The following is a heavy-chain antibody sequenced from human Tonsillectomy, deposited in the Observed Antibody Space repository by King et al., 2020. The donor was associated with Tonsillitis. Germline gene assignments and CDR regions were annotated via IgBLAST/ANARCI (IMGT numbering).Heavy chain of an antibody. J-gene: IGHJ6*03. V-gene: IGHV3-48*01. CDR1: GFTLSSYS. Sequence: QLVQSGGGLVQPGGSLRLSCAASGFTLSSYSMNWVRQAPGKGLEGVAYISSSSSTIYYADSMKGRFTISRDSATNSLFLQMNGLRAEDTAVYYCARERIYYSYMDVWGKGTTVTVSS. CDR2: ISSSSSTI. CDR3: ARERIYYSYMDV. D-gene: IGHD2-15*01.